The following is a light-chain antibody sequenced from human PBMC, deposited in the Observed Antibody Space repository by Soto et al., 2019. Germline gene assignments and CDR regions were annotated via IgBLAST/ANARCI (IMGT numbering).Light chain of an antibody. Sequence: EIVLTQSPVTLSLSPGERATLSCRASQSVRTYLAWYQVKPGQAPRLLIYDASSRASGVPARFSGSGSGTDFTLTISSLEPEDFALYYCQQRNSWPPITFGQGNRLEIK. J-gene: IGKJ5*01. V-gene: IGKV3-11*01. CDR1: QSVRTY. CDR3: QQRNSWPPIT. CDR2: DAS.